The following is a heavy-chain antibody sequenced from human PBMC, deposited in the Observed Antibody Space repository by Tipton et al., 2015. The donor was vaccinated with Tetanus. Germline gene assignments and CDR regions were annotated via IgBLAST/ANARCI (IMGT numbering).Heavy chain of an antibody. J-gene: IGHJ4*02. CDR1: GLFFHNAW. Sequence: SLRLSCTTSGLFFHNAWMNWVRQAPGKGLEWVGRIKSKTDGGTTDYAARVKDRFSISRDDSKNTLFLLMNSLKTEDTAVYYCTTSGIVGSGSRVDFRGRGTLVTVTS. CDR2: IKSKTDGGTT. V-gene: IGHV3-15*07. D-gene: IGHD1-26*01. CDR3: TTSGIVGSGSRVDF.